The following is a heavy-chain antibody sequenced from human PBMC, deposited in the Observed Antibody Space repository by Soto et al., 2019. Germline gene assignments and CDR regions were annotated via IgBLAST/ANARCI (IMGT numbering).Heavy chain of an antibody. Sequence: SETLSLTCAVYGGSFSGYYWSWIRQPPGKGLEWIGEINHSGSTNYNPSLKSRVTISVDTSKNQFSLKLSSVTAADTAVYYCARGLRAPGTYYDFWSGPGGHYYYYGMDVWGQGTTVTVSS. CDR3: ARGLRAPGTYYDFWSGPGGHYYYYGMDV. CDR2: INHSGST. CDR1: GGSFSGYY. V-gene: IGHV4-34*01. D-gene: IGHD3-3*01. J-gene: IGHJ6*02.